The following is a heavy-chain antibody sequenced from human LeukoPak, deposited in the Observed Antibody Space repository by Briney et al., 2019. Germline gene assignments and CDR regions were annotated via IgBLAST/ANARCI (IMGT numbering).Heavy chain of an antibody. CDR3: ATLTYSSSWLFSFDY. V-gene: IGHV3-53*01. CDR2: IYSGGST. J-gene: IGHJ4*02. D-gene: IGHD6-13*01. Sequence: PGGSLRLSCAASGFTVSSNYMSWVRQAPGKGLEWVSVIYSGGSTYYADSVKGRFTISRDNSKNTLYLQMNSLRAEDTAVYYCATLTYSSSWLFSFDYWGQGILVTVSS. CDR1: GFTVSSNY.